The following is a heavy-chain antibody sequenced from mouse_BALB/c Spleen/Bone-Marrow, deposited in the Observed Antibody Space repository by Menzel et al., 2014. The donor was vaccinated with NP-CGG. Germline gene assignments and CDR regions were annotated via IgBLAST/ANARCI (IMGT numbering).Heavy chain of an antibody. CDR3: ARWGGENYVNYCAMDY. CDR2: IYPGDGDT. J-gene: IGHJ4*01. D-gene: IGHD1-1*01. Sequence: VQLQQSGAELVRPGSSVKISCKASGYAFSSYWVNWVKQRPGQGLEWIGQIYPGDGDTNYNGKFRGKATLTADKSSSTAYMQLSSLTFEDSAVYSCARWGGENYVNYCAMDYWGQGTSVTVSS. V-gene: IGHV1-80*01. CDR1: GYAFSSYW.